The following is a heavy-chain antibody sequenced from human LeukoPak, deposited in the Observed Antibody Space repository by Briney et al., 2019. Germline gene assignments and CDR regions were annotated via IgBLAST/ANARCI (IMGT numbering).Heavy chain of an antibody. V-gene: IGHV3-7*01. CDR1: GFSVSDNS. Sequence: PGGSLRLSCTVSGFSVSDNSMSWVRQAPGKGLEWVANIKQDGSEKYYVDSVKGRFTISRDNAKNSLYLQMNSLRAEDTAVYYCASLSSGWTHDAFDIWGQGTMVTVSS. D-gene: IGHD6-19*01. CDR2: IKQDGSEK. CDR3: ASLSSGWTHDAFDI. J-gene: IGHJ3*02.